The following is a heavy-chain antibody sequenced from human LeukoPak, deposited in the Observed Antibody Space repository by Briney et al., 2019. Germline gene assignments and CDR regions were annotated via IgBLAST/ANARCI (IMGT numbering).Heavy chain of an antibody. V-gene: IGHV4-59*01. CDR1: GDSISSYY. CDR3: AGGRGIAVAGWDY. J-gene: IGHJ4*02. Sequence: SETLSLTCTVSGDSISSYYWSWMRQPPGKGLEWIGYIYFSGTTYYNPSLKSRVTISIDTSKNQFFLKMDSVTAADTAVYYCAGGRGIAVAGWDYWGQGTLVTVSS. CDR2: IYFSGTT. D-gene: IGHD6-19*01.